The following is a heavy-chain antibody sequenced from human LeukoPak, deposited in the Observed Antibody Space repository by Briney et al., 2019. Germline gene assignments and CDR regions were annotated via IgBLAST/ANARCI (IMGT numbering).Heavy chain of an antibody. CDR1: GFTFSSYS. CDR3: ARDQRLVGATYDY. CDR2: ISSSSSYI. D-gene: IGHD1-26*01. J-gene: IGHJ4*02. Sequence: PGGSLRLSCAASGFTFSSYSMNWVRQAPGKGLEWVSSISSSSSYIYYADSVKGRFTISRDNAKNSLYLQMNSLRAEDTAVYYCARDQRLVGATYDYWGQGTLVTVSS. V-gene: IGHV3-21*01.